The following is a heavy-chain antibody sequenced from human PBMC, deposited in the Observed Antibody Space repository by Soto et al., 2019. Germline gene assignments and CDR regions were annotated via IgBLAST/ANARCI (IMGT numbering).Heavy chain of an antibody. Sequence: ASVKVSCKTSGYSFTKYGLHWVRQAPGQRLEWMGWINPGNGDTKYSQKFQGRVTITRDTSASTAYMELSSLRSEDTAVYYCARTKLPLVWGQGTLVTVSS. J-gene: IGHJ4*02. CDR1: GYSFTKYG. CDR2: INPGNGDT. V-gene: IGHV1-3*01. CDR3: ARTKLPLV. D-gene: IGHD1-7*01.